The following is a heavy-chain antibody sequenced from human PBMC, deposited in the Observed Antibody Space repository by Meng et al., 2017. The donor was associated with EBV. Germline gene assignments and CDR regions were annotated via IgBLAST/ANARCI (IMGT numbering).Heavy chain of an antibody. Sequence: VQREGAGGGLLNLGETRRLSCAASGFTLRSYSMNWVRLAPGKGLEWVSSISSNSTDIYYADLVKGRFTISRDNAKTSLFLQMNRLRAEDTAVYYCARDRTSNRFDYWGQRTLVTVSS. J-gene: IGHJ4*02. CDR1: GFTLRSYS. V-gene: IGHV3-21*01. CDR2: ISSNSTDI. CDR3: ARDRTSNRFDY. D-gene: IGHD2-8*01.